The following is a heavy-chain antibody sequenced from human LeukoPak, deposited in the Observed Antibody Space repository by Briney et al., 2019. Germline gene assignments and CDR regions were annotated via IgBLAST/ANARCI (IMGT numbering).Heavy chain of an antibody. CDR3: ARDEYGSGSFDY. J-gene: IGHJ4*02. D-gene: IGHD3-10*01. CDR2: ISYDGNNK. CDR1: GFTFSSYA. V-gene: IGHV3-30-3*01. Sequence: GGSLRLSCAASGFTFSSYAMHWVRQAPGKGLEWVAVISYDGNNKYYADSVKGRFTISRDNSKNTLYLQMNSLRAEDTAVYYCARDEYGSGSFDYWGQGTLVTVSS.